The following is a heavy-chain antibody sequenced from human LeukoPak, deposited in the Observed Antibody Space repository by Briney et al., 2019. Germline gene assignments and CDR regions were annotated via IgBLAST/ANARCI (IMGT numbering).Heavy chain of an antibody. D-gene: IGHD3-3*01. V-gene: IGHV4-34*01. CDR1: GGSFSGYY. CDR3: GFWSGDFDY. J-gene: IGHJ4*02. Sequence: SETLSLTCAVYGGSFSGYYWIWIRQPPGKGLEWIGEINHSGSTKYNPSLKSRITISVDTSKIQFSLKLSSVTAADTAVYYCGFWSGDFDYWGQGTLVTVSS. CDR2: INHSGST.